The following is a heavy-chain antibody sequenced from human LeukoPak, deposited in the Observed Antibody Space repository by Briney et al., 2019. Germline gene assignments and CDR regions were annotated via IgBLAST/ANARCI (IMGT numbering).Heavy chain of an antibody. CDR2: IRGSGSST. Sequence: GGSLRLSCAASGFTFSSYAMSWVRHPAGQGLEGVSAIRGSGSSTYYADSVNGRFTNSGDNSKNTLYLQMNSLRAEDTAVYYCAKVAMIVVVITTGYFQHWGQGTLVTVSS. J-gene: IGHJ1*01. CDR1: GFTFSSYA. CDR3: AKVAMIVVVITTGYFQH. D-gene: IGHD3-22*01. V-gene: IGHV3-23*01.